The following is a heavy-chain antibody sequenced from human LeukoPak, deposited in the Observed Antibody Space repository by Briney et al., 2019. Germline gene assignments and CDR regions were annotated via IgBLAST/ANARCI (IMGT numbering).Heavy chain of an antibody. J-gene: IGHJ4*02. V-gene: IGHV3-21*01. CDR2: ISSSSSYI. CDR1: GFTFSSYS. D-gene: IGHD3-22*01. CDR3: ARDKQYYDSSGYFDY. Sequence: GGSLRLSCAASGFTFSSYSMNWVRQAPGKGLEWVSSISSSSSYIYYADSVKGRFTISRDNAKNSLYLQMNSLRAEDTSVYYCARDKQYYDSSGYFDYWGQGTLVTVSS.